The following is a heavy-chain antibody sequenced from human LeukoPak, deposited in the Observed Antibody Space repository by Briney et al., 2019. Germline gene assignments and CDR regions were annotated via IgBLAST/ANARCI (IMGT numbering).Heavy chain of an antibody. Sequence: PGGSLRLSCAASGFTFSDYYMSWIRQAPGKGLEWVSYISSSGSTIYYADSVKGRFTISRDNAKNSLYLQMNSLRAEDTAVYYCARFAEWTLRLGELSLGACDIWGQGTMVSVSS. CDR2: ISSSGSTI. V-gene: IGHV3-11*01. CDR3: ARFAEWTLRLGELSLGACDI. J-gene: IGHJ3*02. D-gene: IGHD3-16*02. CDR1: GFTFSDYY.